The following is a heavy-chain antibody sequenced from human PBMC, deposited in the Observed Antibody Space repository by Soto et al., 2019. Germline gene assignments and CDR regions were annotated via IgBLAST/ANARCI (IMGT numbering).Heavy chain of an antibody. D-gene: IGHD3-9*01. CDR1: GGSFSGYY. CDR2: INHSGST. V-gene: IGHV4-34*01. CDR3: ARGKLRYFDWSYGGFDY. Sequence: XATLSLNCAVYGGSFSGYYWSWIRQPPGKGLEWIGEINHSGSTNYNPSLKSRVTISVDTSKNQFSLKLSSVTAADTAVYYCARGKLRYFDWSYGGFDYWGQGTLVTVPS. J-gene: IGHJ4*02.